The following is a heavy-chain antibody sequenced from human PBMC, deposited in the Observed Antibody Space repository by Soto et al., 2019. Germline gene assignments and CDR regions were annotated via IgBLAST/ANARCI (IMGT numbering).Heavy chain of an antibody. Sequence: EASLKVSCKPSGGTFSSSAISWVRQAPGQGLEWMGWISAYYGNTNYAQKLQGRVTMTTDTSTSTAYMELRSLRSDDTAVYYCARGTAGYDFWSGYYTRPLYYGMDVWGQGTTVTVSS. D-gene: IGHD3-3*01. V-gene: IGHV1-18*01. CDR3: ARGTAGYDFWSGYYTRPLYYGMDV. J-gene: IGHJ6*02. CDR1: GGTFSSSA. CDR2: ISAYYGNT.